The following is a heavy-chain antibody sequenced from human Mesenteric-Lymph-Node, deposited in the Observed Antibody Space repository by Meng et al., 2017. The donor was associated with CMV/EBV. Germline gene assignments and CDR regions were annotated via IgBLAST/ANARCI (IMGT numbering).Heavy chain of an antibody. Sequence: GGSLRLSCAASGFTFSSYAMHWVRQAPGKGLEWVAVISYDGSNKYYADSVKGRFTISRDNSKNTLYLQMNSLRAEDTAVYYCSRDHRRDYWGQGTLVTVSS. V-gene: IGHV3-30*04. J-gene: IGHJ4*02. CDR1: GFTFSSYA. CDR3: SRDHRRDY. CDR2: ISYDGSNK.